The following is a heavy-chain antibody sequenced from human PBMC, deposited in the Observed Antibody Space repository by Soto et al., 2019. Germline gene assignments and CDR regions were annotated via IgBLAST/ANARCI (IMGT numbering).Heavy chain of an antibody. CDR1: GFTFSSYW. V-gene: IGHV3-74*01. CDR3: ARGILSYYYGMDV. J-gene: IGHJ6*02. Sequence: PVGSLRLSCAASGFTFSSYWMHWVRQAPGKGLVWVSRINSDGSITSYADSVKGRFTISRDNARNTLYLQMNSLRAEDTAVYYCARGILSYYYGMDVWGQGTSVTVSS. CDR2: INSDGSIT.